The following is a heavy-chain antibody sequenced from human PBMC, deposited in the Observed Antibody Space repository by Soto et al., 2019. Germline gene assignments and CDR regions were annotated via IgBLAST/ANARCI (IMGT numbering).Heavy chain of an antibody. CDR3: ARDHDYGDYGIDY. CDR1: GFTFSSYW. V-gene: IGHV3-7*01. Sequence: GGSLRLSCAASGFTFSSYWMSWVRQAPGKGLEWVANIKQDGSEKYYVDSVKGRFTISRDNAKNSLYLQMNSLRAEDTAVYYCARDHDYGDYGIDYWGQGTLVTVSS. D-gene: IGHD4-17*01. CDR2: IKQDGSEK. J-gene: IGHJ4*02.